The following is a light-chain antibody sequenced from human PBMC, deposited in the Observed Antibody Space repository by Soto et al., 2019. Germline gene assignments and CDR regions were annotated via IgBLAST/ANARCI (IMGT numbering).Light chain of an antibody. CDR3: PKYTTYWT. J-gene: IGKJ1*01. Sequence: IHMTQSPSTLCTFLGYTVTITCRASQGLSRWLSLYQHRPGKSPKLLIYDDSTLHSGVSSRFSGSGSATDFPLTISSLQTHDSATYYCPKYTTYWTVGQGTQVEIK. CDR1: QGLSRW. V-gene: IGKV1-5*01. CDR2: DDS.